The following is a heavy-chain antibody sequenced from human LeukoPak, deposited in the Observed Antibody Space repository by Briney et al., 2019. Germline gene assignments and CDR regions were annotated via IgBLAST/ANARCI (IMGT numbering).Heavy chain of an antibody. CDR3: ARRQVRGVFDY. Sequence: PSQTLSLTCTVSGGSISSGGYYWSWIRQPPGKGLEWIGYIYYSGSTNYNPSLKSRVTISVDTSKNQFSLKLSSVTAADTAVYYCARRQVRGVFDYWGQGTLVTVSS. D-gene: IGHD3-10*01. V-gene: IGHV4-61*08. CDR2: IYYSGST. CDR1: GGSISSGGYY. J-gene: IGHJ4*02.